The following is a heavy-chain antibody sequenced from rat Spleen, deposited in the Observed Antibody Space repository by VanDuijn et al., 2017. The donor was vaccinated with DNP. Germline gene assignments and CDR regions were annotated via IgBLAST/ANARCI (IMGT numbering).Heavy chain of an antibody. CDR2: ITSGGGIT. Sequence: EVQLVESGGDLVQPGRSLKLSCAASGFTFSDYNMTWIRQVPGRGLEWIASITSGGGITYYPDSVKGRFTISRDNAENTLYLQMNSLRSEDTATYYCATAIGDYWGQGTLVTVSS. D-gene: IGHD1-2*01. J-gene: IGHJ3*01. V-gene: IGHV5-25*01. CDR3: ATAIGDY. CDR1: GFTFSDYN.